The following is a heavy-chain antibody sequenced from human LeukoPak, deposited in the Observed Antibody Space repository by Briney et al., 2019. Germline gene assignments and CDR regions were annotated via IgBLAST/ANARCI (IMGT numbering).Heavy chain of an antibody. CDR2: IYSSGST. V-gene: IGHV4-39*01. D-gene: IGHD2/OR15-2a*01. Sequence: KASETLSLTCTVSGGSISSSSDYWGWIRQAPGKGLEWIGSIYSSGSTYYNPSLKSRVTISLDTSKNQFSLKLSSVTAADTAVYYCAGHHPRNTVDFWGQGTLVTVSS. CDR3: AGHHPRNTVDF. J-gene: IGHJ4*02. CDR1: GGSISSSSDY.